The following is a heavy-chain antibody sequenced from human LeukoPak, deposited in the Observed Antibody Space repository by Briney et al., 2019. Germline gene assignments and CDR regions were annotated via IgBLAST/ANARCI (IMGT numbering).Heavy chain of an antibody. CDR3: AKGASGSYHTPYDY. Sequence: GESLRLSCAASGFTFSSYAMTWVRQAPGKGLEWVSDISVSGGNTYYADSVQGRFIISRDNSKNTLNLQMNSLRVEDTAVYYCAKGASGSYHTPYDYWGQGSLVTVSS. CDR2: ISVSGGNT. J-gene: IGHJ4*02. V-gene: IGHV3-23*01. D-gene: IGHD1-26*01. CDR1: GFTFSSYA.